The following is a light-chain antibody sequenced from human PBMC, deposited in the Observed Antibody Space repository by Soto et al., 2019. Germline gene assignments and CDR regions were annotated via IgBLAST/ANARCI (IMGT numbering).Light chain of an antibody. CDR1: QXXXXX. Sequence: DXQMXXSPSTLSASVGDRVTIXCRASQXXXXXLAWYQHKPGKAPNLLIYKASSLESGVPSRFSGSGSGXEFTLTVSSLQPDDLATYYCQQYDSYPLTFGGGTKVEIK. J-gene: IGKJ4*01. CDR3: QQYDSYPLT. V-gene: IGKV1-5*03. CDR2: KAS.